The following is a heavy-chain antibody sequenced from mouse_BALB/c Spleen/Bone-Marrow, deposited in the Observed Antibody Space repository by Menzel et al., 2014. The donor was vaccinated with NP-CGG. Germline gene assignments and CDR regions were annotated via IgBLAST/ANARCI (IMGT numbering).Heavy chain of an antibody. J-gene: IGHJ4*01. CDR3: AKRDIYYGYDGNAMDY. CDR2: INPSSGYT. V-gene: IGHV1-4*01. CDR1: GYTFTTYT. Sequence: VQLQQSGAELARPGASVKMSCKASGYTFTTYTMHWVKQRPGQGLEWIGYINPSSGYTNYNQKFKEKATLTADKSSSTAYMQLSSLTSEDSAVYFCAKRDIYYGYDGNAMDYWGQGTSATVSS. D-gene: IGHD2-2*01.